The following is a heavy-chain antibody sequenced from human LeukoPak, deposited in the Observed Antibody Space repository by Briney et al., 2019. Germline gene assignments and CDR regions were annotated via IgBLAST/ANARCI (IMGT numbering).Heavy chain of an antibody. J-gene: IGHJ3*02. Sequence: GASVKVSCKASGYTFTGYYMHWVRQAPGQGLEWMGWINPNSGGTNYAQKIQGRVTMTRDTSISTAYMELSRLRSDDTAVYYCARVRGVRWLQERDAFDIWGQGTMVTVSS. CDR3: ARVRGVRWLQERDAFDI. D-gene: IGHD5-24*01. CDR1: GYTFTGYY. CDR2: INPNSGGT. V-gene: IGHV1-2*02.